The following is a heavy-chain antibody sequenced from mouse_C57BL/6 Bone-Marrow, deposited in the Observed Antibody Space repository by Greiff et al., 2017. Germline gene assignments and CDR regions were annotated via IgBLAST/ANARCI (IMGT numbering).Heavy chain of an antibody. D-gene: IGHD1-1*01. V-gene: IGHV1-81*01. CDR2: IYPRSGNT. CDR1: GYTFTRYG. CDR3: ARRDYGSSMDY. J-gene: IGHJ4*01. Sequence: VKLMESGAELARPGASVKLSCKASGYTFTRYGISWVKQRTGQGLEWIGEIYPRSGNTYYNEKFKGKATLTADKSSSTAYMELRSLTSEDSAVYFCARRDYGSSMDYWGQGTSVTVSS.